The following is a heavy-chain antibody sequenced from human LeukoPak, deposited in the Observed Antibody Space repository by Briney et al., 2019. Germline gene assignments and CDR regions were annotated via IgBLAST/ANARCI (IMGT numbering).Heavy chain of an antibody. V-gene: IGHV4-31*03. D-gene: IGHD2-2*01. CDR2: IYYSGST. CDR1: GGSISSGSYY. CDR3: ASGTVPVYLDY. Sequence: SETLSLTCTVSGGSISSGSYYWSWIRQHPGKGLEWIGYIYYSGSTYYNPSLKSRVTISVDTSKNQFSLKLSSVTAADTAVHYCASGTVPVYLDYWGQGTLVTVSS. J-gene: IGHJ4*02.